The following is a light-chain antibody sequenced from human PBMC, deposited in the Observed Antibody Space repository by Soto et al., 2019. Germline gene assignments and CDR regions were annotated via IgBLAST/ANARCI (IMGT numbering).Light chain of an antibody. Sequence: DIQLTQSPSSLSASVGDRVTMTCRASENVMTYLNWYQQKSGKAPNLLIYGASSLQGGVPSRFSGTGSETNFSLTISAVQPEDYALNHCQQSYTTPLTFGPGTKVDFK. CDR3: QQSYTTPLT. V-gene: IGKV1-39*01. J-gene: IGKJ3*01. CDR1: ENVMTY. CDR2: GAS.